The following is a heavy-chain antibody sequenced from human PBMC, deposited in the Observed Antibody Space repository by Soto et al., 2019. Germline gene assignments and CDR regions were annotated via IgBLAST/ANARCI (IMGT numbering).Heavy chain of an antibody. Sequence: PGGSLRLSCAASGFTFSDYCMSWIRQAPGKGLEWVSYISSSGSTIYYADSVKGRFTISRDNAKNSLYLQMNSLRAEDTAVYYCARDSRWDSYFDYWGQGTLVTVSS. CDR1: GFTFSDYC. J-gene: IGHJ4*02. V-gene: IGHV3-11*01. CDR3: ARDSRWDSYFDY. D-gene: IGHD1-26*01. CDR2: ISSSGSTI.